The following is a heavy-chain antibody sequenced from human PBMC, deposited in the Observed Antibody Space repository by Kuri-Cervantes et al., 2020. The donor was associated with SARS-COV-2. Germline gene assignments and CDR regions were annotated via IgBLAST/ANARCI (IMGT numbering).Heavy chain of an antibody. D-gene: IGHD3-16*01. Sequence: SETLSLTCTVSGGSISNLYWSWIRQPPGKGLEWIGYIYNSGRTNYNPSLKSRVTLSVDTSENQFSLKLTSVTAADTAVYYCASVRLEGYYMDVWGKGTTVTVSS. CDR1: GGSISNLY. CDR3: ASVRLEGYYMDV. V-gene: IGHV4-59*01. CDR2: IYNSGRT. J-gene: IGHJ6*03.